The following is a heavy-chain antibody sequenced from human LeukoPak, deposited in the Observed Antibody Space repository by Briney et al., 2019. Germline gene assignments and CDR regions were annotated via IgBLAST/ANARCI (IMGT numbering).Heavy chain of an antibody. D-gene: IGHD3-22*01. CDR1: GGSISSGGYY. Sequence: PSETLSLTCTVSGGSISSGGYYWSWIRQHPGKGLEWIGYIYYSGSTNYNPSLKSRVTISVDTSKNQFSLKLSSVTAADTAVYYCARDSSGYFSYWGQGTLVTVSS. V-gene: IGHV4-61*08. CDR2: IYYSGST. J-gene: IGHJ4*02. CDR3: ARDSSGYFSY.